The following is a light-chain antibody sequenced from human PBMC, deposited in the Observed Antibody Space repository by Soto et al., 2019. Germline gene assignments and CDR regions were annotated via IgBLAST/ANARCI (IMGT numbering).Light chain of an antibody. V-gene: IGKV3-11*01. J-gene: IGKJ5*01. Sequence: EIVLTQSPASLSLSPGEGATLSCRASQSVSDYLAWYQQKPGQAPRLLIYDTYKRVTGIPSRFSASGSWTDFPLTISSLEPEAFALYFCQHRSYRFPITFCHGTRLEIK. CDR3: QHRSYRFPIT. CDR2: DTY. CDR1: QSVSDY.